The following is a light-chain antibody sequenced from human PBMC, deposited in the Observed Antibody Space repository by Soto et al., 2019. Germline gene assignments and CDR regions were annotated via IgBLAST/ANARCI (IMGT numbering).Light chain of an antibody. J-gene: IGKJ4*01. V-gene: IGKV3D-15*01. Sequence: EILMTQNQATLSVSPGERATLSCRASQSVSSNLAWYQQKPGQAPRLLISGASSRATGIPDRFSGSGSGTEFTLTISSLQSEDFAVYYCQQSKDWPLTFGGGTKVDIK. CDR2: GAS. CDR3: QQSKDWPLT. CDR1: QSVSSN.